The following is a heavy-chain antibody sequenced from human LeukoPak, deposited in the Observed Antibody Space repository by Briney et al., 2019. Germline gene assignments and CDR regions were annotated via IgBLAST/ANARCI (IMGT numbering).Heavy chain of an antibody. J-gene: IGHJ4*02. D-gene: IGHD1-7*01. Sequence: PGGSLRLSCAASGFNVSNNYMNWVRQAPGKGLEWLSYIRGSGSTIYYTDSVKGRFTISRDNAKNSLYLQMNSLRAEDTAVYYCARMNYISTGWGAPFDYWGQGTLVTVSS. V-gene: IGHV3-48*04. CDR3: ARMNYISTGWGAPFDY. CDR1: GFNVSNNY. CDR2: IRGSGSTI.